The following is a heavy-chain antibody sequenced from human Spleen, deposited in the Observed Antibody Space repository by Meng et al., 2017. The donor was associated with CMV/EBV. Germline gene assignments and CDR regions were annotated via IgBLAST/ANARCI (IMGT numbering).Heavy chain of an antibody. CDR1: GFTFSSYS. CDR2: MTSSGDYI. V-gene: IGHV3-21*01. J-gene: IGHJ4*02. Sequence: SGFTFSSYSMIWVRQAPGKGLEWVSSMTSSGDYIYYADSVKGRFTISRDNAKNSLFLQMHSLRAEDTAVYYCARDKREVHIAAPPDYWGQGTLVTVSS. CDR3: ARDKREVHIAAPPDY. D-gene: IGHD6-6*01.